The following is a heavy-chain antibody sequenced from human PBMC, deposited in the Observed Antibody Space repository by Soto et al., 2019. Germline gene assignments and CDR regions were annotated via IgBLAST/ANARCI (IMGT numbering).Heavy chain of an antibody. CDR3: ARWGTTGGLDV. Sequence: QVQLVESGGGVVQPGTSLRLSCVGSGFTFRSYVIHWVRQAPGKGLEWVALTSYDGSNKYYDDSVKGRFTISRDNSRNTVDLQMDSLILEDTALYYCARWGTTGGLDVWGQGKRVSVSS. D-gene: IGHD3-16*01. CDR2: TSYDGSNK. CDR1: GFTFRSYV. J-gene: IGHJ4*02. V-gene: IGHV3-30*19.